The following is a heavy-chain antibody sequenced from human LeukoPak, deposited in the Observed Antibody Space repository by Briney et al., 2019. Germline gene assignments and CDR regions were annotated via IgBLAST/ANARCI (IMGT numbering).Heavy chain of an antibody. D-gene: IGHD3-22*01. CDR2: IKQDGSEK. Sequence: PGGSLRLSCAASGFTFSSYGMHWVRQAPGKGLEWVANIKQDGSEKYYVDSVKGRFTISRDNAKNSLYLQMNSLRAEDTAVYYCARVKYYYDSSGNYFDYWGQGTLVTVSS. J-gene: IGHJ4*02. CDR1: GFTFSSYG. V-gene: IGHV3-7*01. CDR3: ARVKYYYDSSGNYFDY.